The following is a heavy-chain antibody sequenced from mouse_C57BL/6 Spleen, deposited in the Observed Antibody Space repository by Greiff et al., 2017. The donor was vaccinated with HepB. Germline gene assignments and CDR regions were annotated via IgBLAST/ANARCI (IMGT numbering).Heavy chain of an antibody. CDR3: SRGAIYYDYDGDYAMDY. CDR1: GYTFTSYG. V-gene: IGHV1-81*01. D-gene: IGHD2-4*01. CDR2: IYPRSGNT. J-gene: IGHJ4*01. Sequence: VQLQQSGAELARPGASVKLSCKASGYTFTSYGISWVKQRTGQGLEWIGEIYPRSGNTYYNEKFKGKATLTADKSSSTAYMELSSLTSEDSAVYFCSRGAIYYDYDGDYAMDYWGQGTSVTVSS.